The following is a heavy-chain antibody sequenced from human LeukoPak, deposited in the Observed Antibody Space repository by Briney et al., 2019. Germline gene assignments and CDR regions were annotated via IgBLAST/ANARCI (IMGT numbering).Heavy chain of an antibody. V-gene: IGHV3-30*04. CDR2: ISYDGSNK. J-gene: IGHJ4*02. CDR3: ARRYCSGGSCSPGDY. D-gene: IGHD2-15*01. CDR1: GFTFSSYA. Sequence: GGSLRLSCAVSGFTFSSYAMHWVRQAPGKGLEWVAVISYDGSNKYYADSVKGRFTISRDNSKNTLYLQMNSLRAEDTAVYYCARRYCSGGSCSPGDYWGQGTLVTVSS.